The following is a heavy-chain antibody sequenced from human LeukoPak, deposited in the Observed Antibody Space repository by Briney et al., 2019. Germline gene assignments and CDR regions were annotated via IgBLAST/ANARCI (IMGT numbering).Heavy chain of an antibody. V-gene: IGHV1-3*01. J-gene: IGHJ5*02. CDR1: GYTFTTYA. CDR2: INGDNGDT. Sequence: ASVKVSCKASGYTFTTYAMHWVRQAPGQRLEWMGWINGDNGDTKYSQKFQGRVTITRDTSAYTAYMELRSLSSADTAVYYCASGGDSSGYYYPWGQGTLVTVSS. D-gene: IGHD3-22*01. CDR3: ASGGDSSGYYYP.